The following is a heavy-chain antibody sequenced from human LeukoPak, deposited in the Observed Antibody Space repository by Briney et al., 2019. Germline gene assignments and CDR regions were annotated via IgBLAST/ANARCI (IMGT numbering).Heavy chain of an antibody. Sequence: SEALSLTCTVSGGSISSSSYYWGWIRQPPGKGLEWIGSIYYSGSTYYNPSLKSRVTISVDTSKNQFSLKLSSVTAADTAVYYCAIAGYSYGTALFDYWGQGTLVTVSS. CDR2: IYYSGST. V-gene: IGHV4-39*01. CDR3: AIAGYSYGTALFDY. CDR1: GGSISSSSYY. D-gene: IGHD5-18*01. J-gene: IGHJ4*02.